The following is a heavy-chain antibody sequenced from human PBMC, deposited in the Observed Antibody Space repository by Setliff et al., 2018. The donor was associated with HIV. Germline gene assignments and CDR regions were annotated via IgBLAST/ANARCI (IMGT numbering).Heavy chain of an antibody. CDR2: INHSGSV. D-gene: IGHD3-10*01. J-gene: IGHJ5*01. Sequence: SETLSLTCAVYGRAFTGYFWTWIRHFPGKGLEWIGEINHSGSVNYNPSLKSRVNISVDMSKNQVSLKVTSVNIADTATYFCAAKPMIRGKPFDSWGQGTLVTVSS. CDR3: AAKPMIRGKPFDS. CDR1: GRAFTGYF. V-gene: IGHV4-34*01.